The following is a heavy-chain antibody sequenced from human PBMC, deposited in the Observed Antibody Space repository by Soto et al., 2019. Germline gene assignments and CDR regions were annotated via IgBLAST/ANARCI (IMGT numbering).Heavy chain of an antibody. Sequence: TGGSLRLSCAASGFTFSSFGMSWVRQAPGKGLEWVSGIGDGGGAIYYADAVKGRFTISRDNSKNTLYLQMNSLRAEDTAVYYCAKHIGNYYSYSYIDVWGNGTTVTVSS. CDR3: AKHIGNYYSYSYIDV. D-gene: IGHD2-21*01. CDR2: IGDGGGAI. J-gene: IGHJ6*03. V-gene: IGHV3-23*01. CDR1: GFTFSSFG.